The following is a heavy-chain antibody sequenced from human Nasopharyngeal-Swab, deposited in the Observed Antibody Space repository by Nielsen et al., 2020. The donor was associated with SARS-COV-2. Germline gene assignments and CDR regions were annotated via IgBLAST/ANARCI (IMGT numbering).Heavy chain of an antibody. V-gene: IGHV1-24*01. CDR1: GYTLTELS. Sequence: ASVKVSCKVSGYTLTELSMHWVRRAPGKGLEWMGGFDPEDGETIYAQKFQGRVTMTEDTSTDTAYMELSSLRSEDTAVYYCATGFAITMVRGVRYYYYGMDVWGQGTTVTVSS. J-gene: IGHJ6*02. CDR3: ATGFAITMVRGVRYYYYGMDV. D-gene: IGHD3-10*01. CDR2: FDPEDGET.